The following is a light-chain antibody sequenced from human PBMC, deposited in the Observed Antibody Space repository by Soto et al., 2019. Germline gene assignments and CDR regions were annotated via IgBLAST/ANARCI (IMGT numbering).Light chain of an antibody. CDR1: SSDVGGYNY. J-gene: IGLJ1*01. Sequence: QSVLTQPASVSGSPGQSITISCTGTSSDVGGYNYVSWYQQHPGKAPKLMISGVSNRPSGVSNRFSGSKSGNTASLTISGLQTEDEADYSCISYTTSVTYVFRTGTKVTVL. CDR2: GVS. CDR3: ISYTTSVTYV. V-gene: IGLV2-14*01.